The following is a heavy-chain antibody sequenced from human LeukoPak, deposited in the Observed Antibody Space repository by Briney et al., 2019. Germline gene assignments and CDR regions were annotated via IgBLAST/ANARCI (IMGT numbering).Heavy chain of an antibody. Sequence: PGGSLRLSCAASGFTFNNCGMSWVRQAPGKGLEWVSAINGSSGRTYYADSVKGRFTISRDNSKNTPYLQMNSLRAEDTAVYYCAKGRPTVAAGSEYWGQGTLVSVSS. D-gene: IGHD6-19*01. CDR1: GFTFNNCG. V-gene: IGHV3-23*01. CDR2: INGSSGRT. CDR3: AKGRPTVAAGSEY. J-gene: IGHJ4*02.